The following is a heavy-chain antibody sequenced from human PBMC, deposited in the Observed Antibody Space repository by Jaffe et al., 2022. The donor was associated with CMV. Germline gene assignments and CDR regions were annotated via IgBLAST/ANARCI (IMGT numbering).Heavy chain of an antibody. CDR2: ISGSGGHT. D-gene: IGHD3-22*01. CDR3: AKVFPDSSFY. Sequence: EVQVLESGGGLVQPGGSLRLSCAASGFTFNSRAMSWVRQAPGKGLEWVSAISGSGGHTFYADSVRGRFTISRDNSNNKVFLQMNSLRAEDTAIYYCAKVFPDSSFYWGQGTLVTVSS. J-gene: IGHJ4*02. CDR1: GFTFNSRA. V-gene: IGHV3-23*01.